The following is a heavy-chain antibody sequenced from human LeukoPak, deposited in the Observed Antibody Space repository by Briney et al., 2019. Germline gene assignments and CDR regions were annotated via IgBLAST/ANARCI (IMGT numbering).Heavy chain of an antibody. CDR2: IIHRGST. CDR1: GGSFSGYY. Sequence: PSETLSLTCAVYGGSFSGYYWSWIRQPPGKGLEWIGEIIHRGSTNYNPSLKSRVTISVDTSKNQFSLKVSSVTAADTAVYYCARDLARIAAAGKFDYWGQGTLVTVSS. V-gene: IGHV4-34*12. D-gene: IGHD6-13*01. CDR3: ARDLARIAAAGKFDY. J-gene: IGHJ4*02.